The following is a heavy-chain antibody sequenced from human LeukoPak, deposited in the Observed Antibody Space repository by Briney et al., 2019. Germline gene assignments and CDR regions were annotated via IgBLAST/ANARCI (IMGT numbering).Heavy chain of an antibody. CDR1: GYTFTVYY. CDR3: ARPYCGGGSCHDYFDY. V-gene: IGHV1-2*02. CDR2: INPHTGGT. J-gene: IGHJ4*02. D-gene: IGHD2-15*01. Sequence: GASVKVSCKPSGYTFTVYYIHWVRQAPRQGLEWVGWINPHTGGTNYAQKFQGRVTMTRDASISTAYMELSRLRSDDTAVYYCARPYCGGGSCHDYFDYWGQGTLVTVSS.